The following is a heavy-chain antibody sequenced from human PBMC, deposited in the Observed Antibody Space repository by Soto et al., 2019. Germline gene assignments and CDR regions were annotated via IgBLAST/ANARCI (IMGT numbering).Heavy chain of an antibody. D-gene: IGHD5-12*01. Sequence: QVQLQQWGAGLLKPSETLSLNCAVTGGSLSGYYWSWIRQAPGKGLEWIGEVKDGGHTNYSPSLRGXXTXSXXPSNNQFSLRLNSVTAADTGVYYCARGQEGVVATHWDQGSLVTVSS. CDR2: VKDGGHT. J-gene: IGHJ4*02. CDR1: GGSLSGYY. CDR3: ARGQEGVVATH. V-gene: IGHV4-34*01.